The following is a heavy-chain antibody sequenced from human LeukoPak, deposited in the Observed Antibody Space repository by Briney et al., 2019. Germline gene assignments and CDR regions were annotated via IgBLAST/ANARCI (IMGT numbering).Heavy chain of an antibody. CDR2: IIPIFGTA. CDR1: GGTFSSYA. J-gene: IGHJ4*02. V-gene: IGHV1-69*13. CDR3: ARDFYLDYGEARYFDY. Sequence: ASVKVSCKASGGTFSSYAISWVRQAPGQGLEWMGGIIPIFGTANYAQKFQGRVTITADESTSTAYMELSSLRSEDTAVYYCARDFYLDYGEARYFDYWGQGTLVTVSS. D-gene: IGHD4-17*01.